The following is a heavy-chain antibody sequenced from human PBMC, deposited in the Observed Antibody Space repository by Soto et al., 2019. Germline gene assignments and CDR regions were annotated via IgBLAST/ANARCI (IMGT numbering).Heavy chain of an antibody. V-gene: IGHV3-23*01. CDR2: ISGSGGST. D-gene: IGHD3-22*01. CDR3: AKCRLTTYYYDSSGYYYFDY. CDR1: GFTFSSYA. Sequence: GGSLRLSCAASGFTFSSYAMSWVRQAPGKGLEWVSAISGSGGSTYYADSVKGRFTISRDNSKNTLYLQMNSLRAEDTAVYYCAKCRLTTYYYDSSGYYYFDYWGQGTLVTVSS. J-gene: IGHJ4*02.